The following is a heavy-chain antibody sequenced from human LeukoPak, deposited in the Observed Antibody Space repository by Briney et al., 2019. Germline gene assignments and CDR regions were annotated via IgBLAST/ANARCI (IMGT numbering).Heavy chain of an antibody. D-gene: IGHD3-22*01. CDR3: ARTYDSSGSDAFDI. V-gene: IGHV3-11*04. CDR1: GYSISSGYY. CDR2: ISSSGSTI. J-gene: IGHJ3*02. Sequence: LSLTCAVSGYSISSGYYWGWIRQPPGKGLEWVSYISSSGSTIYYADSVKGRFTISRDNAKNSLYLQMNSLRAEDTAVYYCARTYDSSGSDAFDIWGQGTMVTVSS.